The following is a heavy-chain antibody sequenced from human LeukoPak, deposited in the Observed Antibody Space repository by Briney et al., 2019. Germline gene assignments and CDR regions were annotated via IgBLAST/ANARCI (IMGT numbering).Heavy chain of an antibody. J-gene: IGHJ3*02. Sequence: GGSLRLSCAASGFTFSSYDMHWVRQATGKGLEWVSAIGTAGDTYYPGSVKGRFTISRENAKNSLYLQMNSLRAEDTAVCYCARRAPGEESDAFDIWGQGTMVTVSS. V-gene: IGHV3-13*01. CDR2: IGTAGDT. D-gene: IGHD1-14*01. CDR1: GFTFSSYD. CDR3: ARRAPGEESDAFDI.